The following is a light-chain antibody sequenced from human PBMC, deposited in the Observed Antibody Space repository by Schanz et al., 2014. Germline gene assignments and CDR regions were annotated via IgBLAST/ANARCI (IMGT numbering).Light chain of an antibody. CDR2: DAS. J-gene: IGKJ1*01. Sequence: EIVLTQSPATLSLSPGERATLSCRASQTISDHLAWYQQKPGQTPRLLIYDASNRATGIPARFSGSGSGTDFTLTISGLEPEDSAVYYCLQRYSWPRTFGQGTKVELK. CDR3: LQRYSWPRT. V-gene: IGKV3-11*01. CDR1: QTISDH.